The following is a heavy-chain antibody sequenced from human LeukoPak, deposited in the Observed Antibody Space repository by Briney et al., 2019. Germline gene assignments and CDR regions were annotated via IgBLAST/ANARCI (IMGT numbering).Heavy chain of an antibody. V-gene: IGHV4-39*07. CDR1: GGSISSSSYY. J-gene: IGHJ4*02. CDR2: IYYSGST. Sequence: KSSETLSLTCTVSGGSISSSSYYWGWIRQPPGKGLEWIGSIYYSGSTYYNPSLKSRVTISVDTSKNQFSLKLSSVTAADTAVYYCAREASDYYDSSGYPGSDYWGQGTLVTVSS. CDR3: AREASDYYDSSGYPGSDY. D-gene: IGHD3-22*01.